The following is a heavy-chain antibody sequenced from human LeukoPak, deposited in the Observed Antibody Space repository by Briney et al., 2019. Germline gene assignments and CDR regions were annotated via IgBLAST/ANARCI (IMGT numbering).Heavy chain of an antibody. CDR1: GFTFSTYS. CDR3: AKGWNYNYFDY. V-gene: IGHV3-21*01. J-gene: IGHJ4*02. Sequence: GGSLRLSCAASGFTFSTYSMSWVRQAPGKGLEWVSSISDSGRSVDYADSVKGRFTISRDNSKNTLYLQMNSLRAEDTALYYCAKGWNYNYFDYWGQGTLVTVSS. D-gene: IGHD3-10*01. CDR2: ISDSGRSV.